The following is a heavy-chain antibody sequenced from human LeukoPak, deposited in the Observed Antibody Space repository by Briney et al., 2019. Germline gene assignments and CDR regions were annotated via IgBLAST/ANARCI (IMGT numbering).Heavy chain of an antibody. Sequence: EASVKVSCTASGGTFSSYAISWVRQAPGQGLEWMGGIIPIFGTANYAQKFQGRVTITADESTSTAYMELSSLRSEDTAVYYCAREHGYSGPKHGEAFDYWGQGTLVTVSS. CDR2: IIPIFGTA. J-gene: IGHJ4*02. CDR3: AREHGYSGPKHGEAFDY. D-gene: IGHD5-12*01. V-gene: IGHV1-69*01. CDR1: GGTFSSYA.